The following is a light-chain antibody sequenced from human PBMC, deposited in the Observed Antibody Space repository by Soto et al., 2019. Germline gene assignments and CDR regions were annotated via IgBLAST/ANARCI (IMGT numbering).Light chain of an antibody. Sequence: QYVLTQPPSASGTPGQRVTISCSGSSSNIGSNVVNWYQKVPGTAPKLLIYSNNQRPSGVPDRFSGSKSGTSASLAISGLQSEDEADYYCAAWDDSLNGVVFGGGTKLTVL. CDR2: SNN. V-gene: IGLV1-44*01. CDR3: AAWDDSLNGVV. J-gene: IGLJ3*02. CDR1: SSNIGSNV.